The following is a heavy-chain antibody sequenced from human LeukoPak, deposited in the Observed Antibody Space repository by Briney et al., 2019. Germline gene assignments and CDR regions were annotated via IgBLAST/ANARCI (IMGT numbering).Heavy chain of an antibody. V-gene: IGHV3-11*01. J-gene: IGHJ4*02. D-gene: IGHD3-10*01. CDR2: ISSSGSTI. Sequence: PGGSLRLSCAASGFTFSDYYMSWIRQAPGKGLEWVSYISSSGSTIYYADSVKGRFTISRDNSKNTLYLQMNSLRAEDTAVYYCAVITMVRGVISKFDYWGQGTLVTVSS. CDR3: AVITMVRGVISKFDY. CDR1: GFTFSDYY.